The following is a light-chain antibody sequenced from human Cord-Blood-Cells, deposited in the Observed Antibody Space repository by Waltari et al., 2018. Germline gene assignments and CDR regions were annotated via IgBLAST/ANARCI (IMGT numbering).Light chain of an antibody. V-gene: IGLV2-14*01. J-gene: IGLJ1*01. CDR1: SSDVGGYNY. CDR2: EVS. CDR3: SSYTSSSTS. Sequence: QSALTQPASVSGSPGQSITISCTGTSSDVGGYNYVSWYQQHPGKAPKLMNYEVSNRPSGVSNRFSGSKSGNTASLTISGLQAEDEADYYCSSYTSSSTSFGTGTKVTVL.